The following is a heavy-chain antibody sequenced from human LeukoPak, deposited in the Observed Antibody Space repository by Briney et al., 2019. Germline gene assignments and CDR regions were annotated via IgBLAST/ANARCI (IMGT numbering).Heavy chain of an antibody. CDR3: ARAGLGNWFDP. CDR2: IYYSGST. V-gene: IGHV4-39*01. CDR1: GGSISSSSYY. J-gene: IGHJ5*02. D-gene: IGHD3-22*01. Sequence: SETLSLTCSVSGGSISSSSYYWGWIRQPPGKGLEWIGSIYYSGSTYYNPSLKSRVTISVDTSKNQFSLKLSSVTAADTAVYYCARAGLGNWFDPWGQGTLVTVSS.